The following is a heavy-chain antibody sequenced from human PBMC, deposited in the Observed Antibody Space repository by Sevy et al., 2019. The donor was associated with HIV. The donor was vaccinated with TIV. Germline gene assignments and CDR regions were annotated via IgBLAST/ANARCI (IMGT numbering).Heavy chain of an antibody. CDR3: TRGGSMTILSPWDY. D-gene: IGHD3-3*01. Sequence: GGSLRLSCIASGFIYGDYAMNWVRQAPGKGLEWVGFIRRKAFGGTTQYAASVKGRFTISRDDSKGIAYLQMNSLKTEDTAVYYCTRGGSMTILSPWDYWGQGTLVTVSS. CDR2: IRRKAFGGTT. CDR1: GFIYGDYA. J-gene: IGHJ4*02. V-gene: IGHV3-49*04.